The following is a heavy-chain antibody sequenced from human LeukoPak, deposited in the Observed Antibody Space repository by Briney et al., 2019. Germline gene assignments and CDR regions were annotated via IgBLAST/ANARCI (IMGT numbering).Heavy chain of an antibody. D-gene: IGHD3-10*01. CDR3: AGLSAYYYGSFFYYYMDV. Sequence: GGSLRLSCEGSGFSFSSYWMTWVRQSPGKGPEWVANIKQDESERYTVNYVKGRFTISRDNAKNSVYLHMNSLRAEDTALYYCAGLSAYYYGSFFYYYMDVWGKGTTVTVSS. CDR1: GFSFSSYW. J-gene: IGHJ6*03. CDR2: IKQDESER. V-gene: IGHV3-7*01.